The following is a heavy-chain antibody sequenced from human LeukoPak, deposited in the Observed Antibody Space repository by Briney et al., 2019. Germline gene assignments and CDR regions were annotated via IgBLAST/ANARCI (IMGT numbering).Heavy chain of an antibody. Sequence: SETLSLTCTVSGGSISSGSYYWSWIRQPAGKGLEWIGRIYTSGSTNYNPSLKSRVTISVDTSKNQFSLNLSSVTAADTAVYYCARVRYCSSTSCYKAYWYFDLWGRGTLVTVSS. CDR2: IYTSGST. CDR1: GGSISSGSYY. CDR3: ARVRYCSSTSCYKAYWYFDL. J-gene: IGHJ2*01. D-gene: IGHD2-2*02. V-gene: IGHV4-61*02.